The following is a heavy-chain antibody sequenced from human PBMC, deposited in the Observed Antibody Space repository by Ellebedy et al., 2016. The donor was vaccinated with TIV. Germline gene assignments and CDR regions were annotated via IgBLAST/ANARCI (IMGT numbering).Heavy chain of an antibody. CDR2: IKQDGSEK. D-gene: IGHD1-26*01. J-gene: IGHJ4*02. V-gene: IGHV3-7*01. CDR1: GFTFNNYW. CDR3: ARVNVVGALHY. Sequence: GESLKISCAASGFTFNNYWMSWVRQAPGKGLEWVANIKQDGSEKYYVDSVKGRFTISRDNAKNSLYLQMHSLRAGDTAVYYCARVNVVGALHYWGQGTLVTVSA.